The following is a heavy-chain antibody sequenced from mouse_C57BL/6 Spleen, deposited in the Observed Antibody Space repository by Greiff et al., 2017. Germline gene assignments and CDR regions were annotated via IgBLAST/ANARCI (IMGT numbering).Heavy chain of an antibody. CDR3: ARRGVYDGYRYWYFDV. CDR1: GYTFTSYW. J-gene: IGHJ1*03. CDR2: IDPSDSYT. D-gene: IGHD2-3*01. Sequence: QVQLQQPGAELVMPGASVKLSCKASGYTFTSYWMHWVKQRPGQGLEWIGEIDPSDSYTNYNQKFKGKSTLTVDKSSSTAYMQRSSLTSEDSAVYYCARRGVYDGYRYWYFDVWGTGTTGTVSS. V-gene: IGHV1-69*01.